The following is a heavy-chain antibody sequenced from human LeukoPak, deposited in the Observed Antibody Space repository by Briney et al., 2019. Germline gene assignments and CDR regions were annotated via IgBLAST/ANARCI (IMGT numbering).Heavy chain of an antibody. D-gene: IGHD3-16*02. CDR3: ARVRYGNYFDY. CDR2: IKPDGTEK. V-gene: IGHV3-7*04. J-gene: IGHJ4*02. Sequence: GGSLRLSCAASGFTFTDSWMSWVRQPPGKGLEWVVNIKPDGTEKYYVDSLKGRFTVSRDNAKNSLYLQMSSLRAEDMAVYYCARVRYGNYFDYWGQGTLVTVSS. CDR1: GFTFTDSW.